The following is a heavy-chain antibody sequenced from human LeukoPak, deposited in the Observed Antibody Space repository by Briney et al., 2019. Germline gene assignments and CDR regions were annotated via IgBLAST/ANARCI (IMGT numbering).Heavy chain of an antibody. CDR2: ISFDGKTK. Sequence: GRSLRLSCAASGFTFSSYGMHWVRQAPGKGLEWVAVISFDGKTKYYTDSVKGRFTISRDNSKNTLYLQMNSLRAEDTAVYYCARMYSGSYNLDYWGQGTLVTVSS. CDR3: ARMYSGSYNLDY. J-gene: IGHJ4*02. V-gene: IGHV3-30*03. D-gene: IGHD1-26*01. CDR1: GFTFSSYG.